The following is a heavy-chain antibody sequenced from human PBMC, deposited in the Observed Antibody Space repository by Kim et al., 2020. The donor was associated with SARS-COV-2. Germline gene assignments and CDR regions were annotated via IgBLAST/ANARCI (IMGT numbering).Heavy chain of an antibody. J-gene: IGHJ4*02. D-gene: IGHD3-22*01. CDR1: GFTFSSYG. Sequence: GGSLRLSCAASGFTFSSYGMHWVRQAPGKGLEWVAVISYDGSNKYYADSVKGRFTISRDNSKNTLYLQMNSLRAEDTAVYYCPPSMIGSYWGQGTLVTVS. CDR2: ISYDGSNK. CDR3: PPSMIGSY. V-gene: IGHV3-30*03.